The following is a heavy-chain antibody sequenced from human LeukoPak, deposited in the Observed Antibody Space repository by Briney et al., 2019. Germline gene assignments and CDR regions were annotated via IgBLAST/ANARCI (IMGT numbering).Heavy chain of an antibody. V-gene: IGHV5-10-1*01. J-gene: IGHJ4*02. CDR3: ARRGSAYHINNDY. CDR1: GYTFTSYW. D-gene: IGHD3-22*01. CDR2: IDPSGSYT. Sequence: GESLKISCKGSGYTFTSYWISWVRQMPGKGLEWMGSIDPSGSYTNYSPSFQGHVTTSADKSISTVYLQWSSLKASDTAMYYCARRGSAYHINNDYWGQGALVTVSS.